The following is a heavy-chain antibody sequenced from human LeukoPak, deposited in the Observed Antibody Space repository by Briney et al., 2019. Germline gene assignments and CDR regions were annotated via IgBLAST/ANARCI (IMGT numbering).Heavy chain of an antibody. Sequence: GGSLRLSCAASGFTFSSYWLSWVRQAPGKGLEWVAIIKKDGSEKYYVDSVKGRFTISRDNAKNSLYLQMNSRRAEDTAVYYCTREEGSSSWLYMDVWGKGTTVTV. V-gene: IGHV3-7*01. J-gene: IGHJ6*03. CDR2: IKKDGSEK. CDR1: GFTFSSYW. D-gene: IGHD6-13*01. CDR3: TREEGSSSWLYMDV.